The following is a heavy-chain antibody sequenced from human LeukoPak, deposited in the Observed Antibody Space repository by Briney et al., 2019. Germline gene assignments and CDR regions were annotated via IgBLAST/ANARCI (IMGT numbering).Heavy chain of an antibody. Sequence: PSETLSLTCTVSGGSISSSSYYWGWIRQPPGKGLEWIGTISYSASTYYNPSLKSRITISVDTSKNQFSLKLSSVTAADTAVYYCARETGDLSFDYWGQGTLVTVSS. CDR3: ARETGDLSFDY. CDR2: ISYSAST. CDR1: GGSISSSSYY. J-gene: IGHJ4*02. V-gene: IGHV4-39*07. D-gene: IGHD7-27*01.